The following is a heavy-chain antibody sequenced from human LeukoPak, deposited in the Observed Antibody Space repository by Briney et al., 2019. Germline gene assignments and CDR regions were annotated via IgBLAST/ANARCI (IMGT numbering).Heavy chain of an antibody. D-gene: IGHD3-16*01. J-gene: IGHJ4*02. CDR3: ARLGGEEYYNERPGGY. V-gene: IGHV4-34*01. Sequence: PSETLSLTCAVYGGSFSGYYWSWIRQPPGKGLEWIGEIYHNGNTNYNPSLKSRVTISVDTSKNQFSLRLSSVTAADTALYYCARLGGEEYYNERPGGYWGQGTLVTVSS. CDR2: IYHNGNT. CDR1: GGSFSGYY.